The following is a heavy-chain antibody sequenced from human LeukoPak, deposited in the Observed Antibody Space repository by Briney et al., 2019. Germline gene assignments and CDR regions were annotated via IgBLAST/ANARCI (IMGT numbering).Heavy chain of an antibody. J-gene: IGHJ4*02. CDR2: INTDGGDR. Sequence: GGPLRLSCAASGFTFSSNYMHWVRQAPGKGLVWVSRINTDGGDRTHADCVKGRFTISRDNGKNTLYLEMNSLRAEDTAVYYCARALRSPGDSGLDYWGQGALVTVSS. CDR3: ARALRSPGDSGLDY. CDR1: GFTFSSNY. V-gene: IGHV3-74*03. D-gene: IGHD3-10*01.